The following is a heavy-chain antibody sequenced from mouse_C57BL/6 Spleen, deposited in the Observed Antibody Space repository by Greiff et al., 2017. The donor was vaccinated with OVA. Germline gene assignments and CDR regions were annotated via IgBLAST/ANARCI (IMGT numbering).Heavy chain of an antibody. J-gene: IGHJ2*01. Sequence: QVQLQQSGAELVRPGTSVKMSCKASGYTFTNYWIGWAKQRPGHGLEWIGDIYPGGGYTNYNEKFKGKATLTADTSSSPAYMQFSSLTSEDSAIYYCARGGMYFDYWGQGTTLTVSS. CDR1: GYTFTNYW. CDR2: IYPGGGYT. V-gene: IGHV1-63*01. CDR3: ARGGMYFDY.